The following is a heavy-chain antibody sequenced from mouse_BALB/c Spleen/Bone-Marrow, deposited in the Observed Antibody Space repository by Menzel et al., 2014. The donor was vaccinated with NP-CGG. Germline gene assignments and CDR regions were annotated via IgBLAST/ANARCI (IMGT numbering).Heavy chain of an antibody. Sequence: LVESGPELVKPGASVRISCKASGYTSTSYYIHWVRQRPGQGLEWIGWIYPGDFNTKFNEKFKGKATLTADKSSSTASMQPSSLTSEDSAVYFCARKSQRAYDSMNYWGQGTSVTVSS. J-gene: IGHJ4*01. V-gene: IGHV1S56*01. CDR3: ARKSQRAYDSMNY. CDR2: IYPGDFNT. D-gene: IGHD2-4*01. CDR1: GYTSTSYY.